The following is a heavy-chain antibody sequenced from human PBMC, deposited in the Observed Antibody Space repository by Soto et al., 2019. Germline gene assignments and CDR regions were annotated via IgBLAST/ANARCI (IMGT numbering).Heavy chain of an antibody. V-gene: IGHV1-69*13. CDR2: ITPIFGTA. CDR3: ARIPRTYSGYDPSKYYYYYGMDV. Sequence: SVKVSCKASGGTFSSYAISWVRQAPGQGLEWMGGITPIFGTANYAQKFQGRVTITADESTSTAYMELSSLRSEDTAVYYCARIPRTYSGYDPSKYYYYYGMDVWGQGTTVTVSS. J-gene: IGHJ6*02. D-gene: IGHD5-12*01. CDR1: GGTFSSYA.